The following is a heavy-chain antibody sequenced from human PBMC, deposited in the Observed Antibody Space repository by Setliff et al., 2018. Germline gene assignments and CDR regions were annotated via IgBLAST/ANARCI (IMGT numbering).Heavy chain of an antibody. V-gene: IGHV4-4*07. Sequence: PSETLSLTCTVSGGSISNYYWSWIRQPAGKGLEWIGRIYTSGSTNYNPSLKSRVTMSVDTSKNQFSLKLNSVTAADMAVYYCTRGGTWSYAFDTWGQGTMVTVSS. J-gene: IGHJ3*02. D-gene: IGHD1-1*01. CDR1: GGSISNYY. CDR2: IYTSGST. CDR3: TRGGTWSYAFDT.